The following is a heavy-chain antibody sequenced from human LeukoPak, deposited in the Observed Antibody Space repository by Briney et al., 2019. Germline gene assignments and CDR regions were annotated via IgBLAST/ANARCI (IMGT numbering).Heavy chain of an antibody. J-gene: IGHJ4*02. CDR2: IYYSGST. CDR3: ARKSAYYYGSGSPDY. CDR1: GGSISSYY. V-gene: IGHV4-39*01. D-gene: IGHD3-10*01. Sequence: PSETLSLTCTVSGGSISSYYWSWIRQPPGKGLEWIGSIYYSGSTYYNPSLKSRVTISVDTSKNQFSLKLSSVTAADTAVYYCARKSAYYYGSGSPDYWGQGTLVTVSS.